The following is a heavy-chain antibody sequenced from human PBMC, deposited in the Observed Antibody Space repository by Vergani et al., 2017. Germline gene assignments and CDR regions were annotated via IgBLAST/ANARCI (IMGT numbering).Heavy chain of an antibody. V-gene: IGHV1-69*06. D-gene: IGHD3-22*01. Sequence: QVQLVQSGAEVKKPGSSVKVSCKASGGTFSSYAISWVRQAPGQGLEWMGGIIPLFGTANYAQKFQGRVTITADKSTSTAYMELSSLRSEDTAVYYCARGIYYYDSSCYLGWFDPWGQGTLVTVSS. CDR2: IIPLFGTA. J-gene: IGHJ5*02. CDR3: ARGIYYYDSSCYLGWFDP. CDR1: GGTFSSYA.